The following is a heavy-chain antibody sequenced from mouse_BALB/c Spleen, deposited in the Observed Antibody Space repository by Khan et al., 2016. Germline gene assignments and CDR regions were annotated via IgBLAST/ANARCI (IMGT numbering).Heavy chain of an antibody. J-gene: IGHJ2*01. CDR2: NAPANGNS. CDR3: ARRGPIYYYGSSYGD. V-gene: IGHV14-3*02. CDR1: DFNIKDTY. Sequence: VQLQQSGAELVKPGASVKLSCTASDFNIKDTYMHWVKQRPEQGLEWIGRNAPANGNSKYDPKFQGKATIIVDKSSNTAYLQLSSLTSEDTAVYYCARRGPIYYYGSSYGDWGQGTTLTVSS. D-gene: IGHD1-1*01.